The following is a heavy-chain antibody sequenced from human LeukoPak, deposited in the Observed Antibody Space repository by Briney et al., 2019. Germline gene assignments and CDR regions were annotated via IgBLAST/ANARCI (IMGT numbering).Heavy chain of an antibody. D-gene: IGHD4-17*01. Sequence: VKVSFKASGDPLINYAVSWVRQAPGQGLEWMGKIIPIFGMVEYTQKFQGRVTFSTDESTSTVYMELSGLRSDDTAVFYCARHSVKGNSHWFDPWGQGTLVTVSS. J-gene: IGHJ5*02. CDR1: GDPLINYA. CDR2: IIPIFGMV. V-gene: IGHV1-69*13. CDR3: ARHSVKGNSHWFDP.